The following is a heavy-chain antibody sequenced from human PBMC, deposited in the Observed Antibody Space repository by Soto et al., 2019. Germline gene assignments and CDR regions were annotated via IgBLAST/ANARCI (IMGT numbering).Heavy chain of an antibody. Sequence: PSETLSLTCNFSGGSVRSGGYYWSWVRQNPEKGLEWIGYHYSDRSTFYNPALQSRAVISVDRAKNQLFLNLRSVTAADTAVYYFSRARFAWKLPHYWGKGT. V-gene: IGHV4-31*03. CDR3: SRARFAWKLPHY. D-gene: IGHD1-1*01. CDR2: HYSDRST. CDR1: GGSVRSGGYY. J-gene: IGHJ4*01.